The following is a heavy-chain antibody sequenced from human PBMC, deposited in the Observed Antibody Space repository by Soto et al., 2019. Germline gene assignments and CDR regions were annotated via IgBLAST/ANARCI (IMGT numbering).Heavy chain of an antibody. CDR2: ISGSGGNT. CDR3: ANGRHDYGDRRGRY. D-gene: IGHD4-17*01. CDR1: GSTFSSYA. J-gene: IGHJ4*02. Sequence: EVQLLESGGGLVQPGGSLRLSCAASGSTFSSYAMSWVRQASGKGLEWVSSISGSGGNTYYADSVKGRFTISRDNSKNTLSLQMNSLRAEDTAVYYCANGRHDYGDRRGRYWGQGTLVTVSS. V-gene: IGHV3-23*01.